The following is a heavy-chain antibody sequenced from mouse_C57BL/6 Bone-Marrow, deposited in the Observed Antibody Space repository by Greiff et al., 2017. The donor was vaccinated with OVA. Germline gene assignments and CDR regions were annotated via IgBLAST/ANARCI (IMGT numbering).Heavy chain of an antibody. CDR2: ISYDGSN. CDR3: AGGGYLAY. D-gene: IGHD2-2*01. Sequence: EVKLVESGPGLVKPSQSLSLTCSVTGYSITSGYYWNWIRQFPGNKLEWMGYISYDGSNNYNPSLKNRISITRDTSKNQFFLKLNSVTTEDTATYYCAGGGYLAYWGQGTLVTVSA. V-gene: IGHV3-6*01. J-gene: IGHJ3*01. CDR1: GYSITSGYY.